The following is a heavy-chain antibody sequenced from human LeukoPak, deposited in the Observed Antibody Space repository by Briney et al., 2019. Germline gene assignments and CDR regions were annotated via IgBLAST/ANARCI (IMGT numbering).Heavy chain of an antibody. Sequence: PGRSLRLSCAASGFTFRTYGMHWVRQAPGKGLEWVAVVSYDGSSIYYADFVKGRFTISRDNSKNTLYLQMNSLRAEDTAVYYCARDFSGRFDYWGQGTLVTVSS. CDR2: VSYDGSSI. CDR1: GFTFRTYG. D-gene: IGHD3-3*01. CDR3: ARDFSGRFDY. J-gene: IGHJ4*02. V-gene: IGHV3-30*03.